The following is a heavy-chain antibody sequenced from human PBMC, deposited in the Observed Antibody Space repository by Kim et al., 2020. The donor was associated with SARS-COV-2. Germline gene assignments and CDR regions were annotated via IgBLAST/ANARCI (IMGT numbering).Heavy chain of an antibody. CDR3: ARTTGTTTYYYAMDV. CDR1: GLTFSSYS. D-gene: IGHD1-1*01. V-gene: IGHV3-48*02. J-gene: IGHJ6*02. CDR2: IDSSGFST. Sequence: GGSLRLSCAASGLTFSSYSMNWVRQAPGKGLEWVSDIDSSGFSTYYTESVTGRVTISRDNAKNSLYLQMNSLRDEDTAVSYCARTTGTTTYYYAMDVWGRGTTLTVSS.